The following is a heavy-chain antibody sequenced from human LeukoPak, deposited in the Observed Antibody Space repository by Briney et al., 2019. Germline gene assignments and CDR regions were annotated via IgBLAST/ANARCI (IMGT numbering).Heavy chain of an antibody. J-gene: IGHJ3*02. D-gene: IGHD3-22*01. CDR3: AKDLPYDSSGYYYGDGFDI. V-gene: IGHV3-30*02. CDR2: IRXXXSNK. CDR1: XFTFXSXG. Sequence: GGSLXXXXXXXXFTFXSXGXXWVRQXPGKXXXGVXFIRXXXSNKYYADSVKSRFTISRDNSKTTLYLQMNSLRAEDTAVYYCAKDLPYDSSGYYYGDGFDIWGQGTMVTVSS.